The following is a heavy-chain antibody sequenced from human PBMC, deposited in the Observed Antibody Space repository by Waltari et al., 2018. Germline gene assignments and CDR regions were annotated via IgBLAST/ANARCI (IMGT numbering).Heavy chain of an antibody. V-gene: IGHV4-59*11. CDR3: ARARYYYDSSGSTDYYYYYGMDV. Sequence: QVQLQESGPGLVQPSETLSLTCTVSGGSISSHYWSWIRQPPGKGLEWIGYIYYSGSTNYNPSLKSRVTISVDTSKNQFSLKLSSVTAADTAVYYCARARYYYDSSGSTDYYYYYGMDVWGQGTTVTVSS. D-gene: IGHD3-22*01. CDR2: IYYSGST. CDR1: GGSISSHY. J-gene: IGHJ6*02.